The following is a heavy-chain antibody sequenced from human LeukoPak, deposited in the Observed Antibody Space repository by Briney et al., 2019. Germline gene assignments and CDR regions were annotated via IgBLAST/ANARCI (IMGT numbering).Heavy chain of an antibody. CDR1: SDSISSRSYY. CDR3: ARLIIGTPAET. D-gene: IGHD6-13*01. CDR2: VYYTGSA. V-gene: IGHV4-39*01. Sequence: SETLCLTCTVSSDSISSRSYYWGWIRQPPGKGLEWIAHVYYTGSAYYNPSLKSRVSISVDTSKNQFSLKLTSATAADTALYYCARLIIGTPAETWGQGTLLTVYS. J-gene: IGHJ5*02.